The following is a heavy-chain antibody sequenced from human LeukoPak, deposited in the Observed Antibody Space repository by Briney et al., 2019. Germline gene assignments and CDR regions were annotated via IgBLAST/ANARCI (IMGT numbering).Heavy chain of an antibody. D-gene: IGHD3-22*01. CDR1: GYTLTELS. Sequence: ASVKVSCKVSGYTLTELSMHWVRQAPGKGLEWMGGFDPEDGETIYAQKFQGRVTMTEDTSTDTAYMELSSLRSEDTAVYYCATGGPDSSGYYYYYFDYWGQGTLVTVSS. V-gene: IGHV1-24*01. CDR2: FDPEDGET. CDR3: ATGGPDSSGYYYYYFDY. J-gene: IGHJ4*02.